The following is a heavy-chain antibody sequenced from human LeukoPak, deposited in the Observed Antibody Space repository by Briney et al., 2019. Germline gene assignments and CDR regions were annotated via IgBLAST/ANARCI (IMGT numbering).Heavy chain of an antibody. CDR1: GDSISRHY. V-gene: IGHV4-59*11. CDR2: VYHSGKA. J-gene: IGHJ6*03. D-gene: IGHD6-19*01. Sequence: SETLSLTCVVSGDSISRHYWSWIRQPPGQGLEWIGNVYHSGKASYNPSLKSRVTISVDSSKTQFSLKLSSVTTADTAVYYCARDIAVAGKVYYYYYMDVWGKGTTVTVSS. CDR3: ARDIAVAGKVYYYYYMDV.